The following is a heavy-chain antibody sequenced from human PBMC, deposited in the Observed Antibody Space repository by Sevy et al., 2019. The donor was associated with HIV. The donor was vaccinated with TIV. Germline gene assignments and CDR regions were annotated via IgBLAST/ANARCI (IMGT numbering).Heavy chain of an antibody. Sequence: GGSLRLSCAASGFTFSTYWMHWVRQAPGKGLEWVANIKQDESEKYYVASVKGRFTISRDNAKNSLYLQMNSLRPGDTAVYHCARGNSGSFDYWGQGTLVTVSS. J-gene: IGHJ4*02. D-gene: IGHD3-22*01. CDR3: ARGNSGSFDY. V-gene: IGHV3-7*04. CDR1: GFTFSTYW. CDR2: IKQDESEK.